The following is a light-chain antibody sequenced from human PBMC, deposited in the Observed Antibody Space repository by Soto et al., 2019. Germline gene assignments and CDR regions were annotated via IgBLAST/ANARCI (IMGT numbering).Light chain of an antibody. CDR1: RSDVGGYNY. J-gene: IGLJ1*01. CDR2: DVS. V-gene: IGLV2-14*03. Sequence: QSALTQPASVSGSPGQSITISCTGTRSDVGGYNYVSWYQQHPGKAPKLMIYDVSNRPSGVSNRVSGSKPGNTASLTISGLQDEDEADNYCSSYTSSSLHVFGTGTKPAVL. CDR3: SSYTSSSLHV.